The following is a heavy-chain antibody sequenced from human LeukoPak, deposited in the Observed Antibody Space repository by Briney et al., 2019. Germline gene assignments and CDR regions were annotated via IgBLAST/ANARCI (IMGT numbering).Heavy chain of an antibody. D-gene: IGHD3-22*01. CDR3: ARAPHYYDSSGYGY. V-gene: IGHV1-46*01. CDR2: LNPNGGST. J-gene: IGHJ4*02. CDR1: GYTVTSYY. Sequence: ASVKVSCKASGYTVTSYYMHWVRQAPGQGLEWMGILNPNGGSTSYAQKFQGRATLTRATSTSTVYMELSSLRSDDTAVYYCARAPHYYDSSGYGYWGQGTLVTVSS.